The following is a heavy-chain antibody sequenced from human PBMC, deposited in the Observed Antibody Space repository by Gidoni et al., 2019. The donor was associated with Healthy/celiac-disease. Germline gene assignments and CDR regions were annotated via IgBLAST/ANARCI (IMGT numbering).Heavy chain of an antibody. V-gene: IGHV3-11*05. Sequence: QVQLVESGGGLVKPGGSLRLSCAASGFTFSDYYLSWIRQAPGKGLEWVSYISSSSSYTNYADSVKGRFTISRDNAKNSLYLQMNSLRAEDTAVYYCARVARGLLWFGELFYFDYWGQGTLVTVSS. D-gene: IGHD3-10*01. CDR1: GFTFSDYY. CDR2: ISSSSSYT. CDR3: ARVARGLLWFGELFYFDY. J-gene: IGHJ4*02.